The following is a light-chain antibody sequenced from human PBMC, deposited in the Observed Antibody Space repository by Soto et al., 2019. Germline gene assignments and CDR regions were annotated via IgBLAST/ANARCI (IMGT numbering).Light chain of an antibody. CDR3: QHYDSSLFT. V-gene: IGKV3-20*01. CDR2: SSY. CDR1: QTISFTS. J-gene: IGKJ3*01. Sequence: IVFTQSPGTPSFSPGEGATPPFRASQTISFTSLAWYQHTPRPAPTPLLYSSYRKAAGIPGRFSGSGSGTDFTLSISRLEPDDFAVYYCQHYDSSLFTFGPGTKVDIK.